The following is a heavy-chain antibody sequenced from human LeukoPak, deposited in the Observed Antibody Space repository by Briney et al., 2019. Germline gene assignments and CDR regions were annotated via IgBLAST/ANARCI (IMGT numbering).Heavy chain of an antibody. Sequence: SETLSLTCTVSGGSISSYYWSWIRQPPGKGLEWIGYIYYSGTTYYNPSLKSRVTISVDTSKNQFSLKLSSVTAADTAVYYCARGIRVGMNRGYYDSSGYLTFDYWGQGTLVTVSS. J-gene: IGHJ4*02. CDR3: ARGIRVGMNRGYYDSSGYLTFDY. D-gene: IGHD3-22*01. CDR1: GGSISSYY. V-gene: IGHV4-59*12. CDR2: IYYSGTT.